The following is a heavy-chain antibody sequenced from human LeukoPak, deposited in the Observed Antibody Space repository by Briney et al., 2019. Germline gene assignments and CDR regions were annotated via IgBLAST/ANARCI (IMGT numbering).Heavy chain of an antibody. CDR2: ISGSGVTT. J-gene: IGHJ4*02. Sequence: GGSLRLSCAASGFTFRSYAMSWVRQSPGKGLEWVSAISGSGVTTYHADSVKGPFTISRDNSKNTLYLQMNSLRAEDTAVYYCAKDVCSAGSCYSFDYWGQGTPVAVSS. CDR3: AKDVCSAGSCYSFDY. V-gene: IGHV3-23*01. CDR1: GFTFRSYA. D-gene: IGHD2-15*01.